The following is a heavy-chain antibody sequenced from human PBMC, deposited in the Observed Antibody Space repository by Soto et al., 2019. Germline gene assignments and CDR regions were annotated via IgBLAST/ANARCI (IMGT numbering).Heavy chain of an antibody. CDR2: IKQDGSAK. CDR3: ARDFYGGFSYGPGDN. J-gene: IGHJ4*02. D-gene: IGHD2-15*01. V-gene: IGHV3-7*01. CDR1: GVTLWGDW. Sequence: GGSLRLCCVASGVTLWGDWMSWVRQAPGKGLEWVANIKQDGSAKQYLDSVRGRFTISRDNSKNSVYLQMNSLRAEDTALYYCARDFYGGFSYGPGDNWGQGTLVTVPS.